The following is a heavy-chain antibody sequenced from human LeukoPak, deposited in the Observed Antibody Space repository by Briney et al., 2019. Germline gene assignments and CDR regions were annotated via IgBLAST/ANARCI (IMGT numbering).Heavy chain of an antibody. CDR2: ISYDRSNK. Sequence: PGGSLRLSCAASGFTFSSYAMHWVRQAPGKGLEWVAVISYDRSNKYYADSVKGRFTISRDNSKNTLYLQMNSLRAEDTAVYYCARAVAMIVVVILDYWGQGTLVTVSS. V-gene: IGHV3-30-3*01. D-gene: IGHD3-22*01. CDR3: ARAVAMIVVVILDY. CDR1: GFTFSSYA. J-gene: IGHJ4*02.